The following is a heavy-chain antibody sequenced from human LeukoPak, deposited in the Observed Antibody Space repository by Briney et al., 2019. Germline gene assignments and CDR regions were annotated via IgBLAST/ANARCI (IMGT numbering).Heavy chain of an antibody. V-gene: IGHV1-2*02. D-gene: IGHD3-22*01. CDR2: INPNSGGT. CDR1: GYTFTGYY. Sequence: ASVKVSCKASGYTFTGYYMHWVRQAPGQGLEWMGWINPNSGGTSYAQNFQGGVTMTRDTSITTAYMELSRLRSDDTAAYYCARSRLDSGAYNIDYWGQGTLVTVSS. J-gene: IGHJ4*02. CDR3: ARSRLDSGAYNIDY.